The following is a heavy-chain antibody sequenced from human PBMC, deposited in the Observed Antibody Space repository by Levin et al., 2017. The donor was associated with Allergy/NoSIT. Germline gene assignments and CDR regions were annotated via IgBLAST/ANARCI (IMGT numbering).Heavy chain of an antibody. V-gene: IGHV3-15*01. CDR2: SQRKSDGGAI. Sequence: PGGSLRLSCAASGFRLDVAWMSWVRQAPGKGLDWVGRSQRKSDGGAINYAVSVKGRFIISRDDSRNMFYLQMNSLKTEDTGVYFCATEWDFWGQGTPVTVSS. CDR1: GFRLDVAW. J-gene: IGHJ4*02. CDR3: ATEWDF.